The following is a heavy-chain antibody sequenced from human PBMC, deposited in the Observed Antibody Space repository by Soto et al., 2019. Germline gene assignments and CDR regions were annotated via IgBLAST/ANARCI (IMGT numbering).Heavy chain of an antibody. D-gene: IGHD2-15*01. J-gene: IGHJ4*02. Sequence: GGSLRLSCAASGFTFSSYAMSWVRQAPGKGLEWVSAISGSGGSTYYADSVKGRFTISRDNSKNTLYLQMNSLRAEDTAVYYCAKVWLSATLKNRHFYYWGQGSLVPVSS. CDR1: GFTFSSYA. CDR2: ISGSGGST. CDR3: AKVWLSATLKNRHFYY. V-gene: IGHV3-23*01.